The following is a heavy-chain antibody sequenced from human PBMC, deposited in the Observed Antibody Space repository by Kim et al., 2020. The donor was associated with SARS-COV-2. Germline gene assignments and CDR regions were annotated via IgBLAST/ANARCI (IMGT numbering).Heavy chain of an antibody. J-gene: IGHJ1*01. D-gene: IGHD2-15*01. CDR3: ANDCRGGCPFGD. V-gene: IGHV3-23*01. Sequence: YAGGVKGRFTSSRDTAKNSRYLQMNSLSAEDTAVYHCANDCRGGCPFGDWGQGTPVTVSS.